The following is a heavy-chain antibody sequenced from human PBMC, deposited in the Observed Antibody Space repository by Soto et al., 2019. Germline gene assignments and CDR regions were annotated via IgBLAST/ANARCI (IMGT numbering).Heavy chain of an antibody. Sequence: EVQLVESGGGLVQPGRSLRLSCAASGFTFDDYAMHWVRQAPGKGLEWVSGISWNSGSIGYADSVKGRFTISRDNAKNSLYLQMNSLRAEDTALYYCAKTRSQQLARTDYFDYWGQGTLVTVSS. CDR3: AKTRSQQLARTDYFDY. V-gene: IGHV3-9*01. D-gene: IGHD6-13*01. CDR2: ISWNSGSI. J-gene: IGHJ4*02. CDR1: GFTFDDYA.